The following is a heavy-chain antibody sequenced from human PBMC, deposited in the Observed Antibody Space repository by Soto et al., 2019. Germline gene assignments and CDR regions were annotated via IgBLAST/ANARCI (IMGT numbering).Heavy chain of an antibody. V-gene: IGHV1-3*01. Sequence: QVQLVQSGAEVKKPGASVKVSCNPSGYAFTSYTMHWVRQAPGQGLEWLGWINADNGNSKYSQKFPGRVTINRDTSASIASMELRSLRSEDTAVYYCARDTGSGLRVEPGIFEYWGQGTLVTVSS. J-gene: IGHJ4*02. CDR1: GYAFTSYT. D-gene: IGHD1-26*01. CDR3: ARDTGSGLRVEPGIFEY. CDR2: INADNGNS.